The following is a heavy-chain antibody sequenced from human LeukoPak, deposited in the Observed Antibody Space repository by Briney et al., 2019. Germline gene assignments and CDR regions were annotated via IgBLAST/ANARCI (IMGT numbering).Heavy chain of an antibody. V-gene: IGHV4-39*07. Sequence: SETLSLTCTVSGGSISSSYYYWSWIRQPPGKGLEWIGEINHSGSTNYNPSLKSRVTISVDTSKNQFSLKLSSVTAADTAVYYCARGKWLRYSDWSQSRYYFDYWGQGTLVTVSS. CDR1: GGSISSSYYY. CDR2: INHSGST. J-gene: IGHJ4*02. D-gene: IGHD3-9*01. CDR3: ARGKWLRYSDWSQSRYYFDY.